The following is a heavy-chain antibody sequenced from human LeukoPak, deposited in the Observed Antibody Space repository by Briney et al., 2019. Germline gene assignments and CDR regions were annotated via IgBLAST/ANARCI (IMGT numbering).Heavy chain of an antibody. CDR2: ISATGDNT. J-gene: IGHJ6*02. D-gene: IGHD5-18*01. CDR1: GFTFSSYA. CDR3: AKVSGRIQIWPQPFGDGMDV. V-gene: IGHV3-23*01. Sequence: GGSLRLSCAASGFTFSSYAMSWVRQAPGKGLECVSGISATGDNTYYADSVKGRFTISRDNSKNTLYLQMNSLRVEDTAVYYCAKVSGRIQIWPQPFGDGMDVWGQGTTVTVSS.